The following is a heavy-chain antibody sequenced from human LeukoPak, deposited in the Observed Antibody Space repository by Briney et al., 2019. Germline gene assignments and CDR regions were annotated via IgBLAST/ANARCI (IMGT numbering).Heavy chain of an antibody. CDR2: ISSSSSTI. Sequence: GGSLRLSCAASGFTFSSYSMNWVRQAPGKGPEWVSYISSSSSTIYYADSVKGRFTVSRDDAKDSLYLQMNSLRAEDTAVYYCARALTTLTYEGYWGQGTLVTVSS. CDR3: ARALTTLTYEGY. CDR1: GFTFSSYS. D-gene: IGHD1-1*01. V-gene: IGHV3-48*04. J-gene: IGHJ4*02.